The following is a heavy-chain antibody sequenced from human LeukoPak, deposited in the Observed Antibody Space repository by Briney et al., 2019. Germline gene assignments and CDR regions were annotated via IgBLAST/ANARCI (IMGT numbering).Heavy chain of an antibody. V-gene: IGHV1-69*13. D-gene: IGHD6-6*01. CDR1: GGTFSSYA. J-gene: IGHJ6*03. Sequence: VASVKVSCKASGGTFSSYAISWVRQAPGQGLEWMGGIIPIFGTANYAQKFQGRVTITADESTSTAYMELSSLRSEDTAVYYCASSTHSSSSRRLLYYMDVWGKGTTVTVSS. CDR3: ASSTHSSSSRRLLYYMDV. CDR2: IIPIFGTA.